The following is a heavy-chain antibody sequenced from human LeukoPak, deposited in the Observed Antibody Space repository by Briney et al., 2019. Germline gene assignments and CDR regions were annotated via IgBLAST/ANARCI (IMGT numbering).Heavy chain of an antibody. CDR2: ISSSGST. CDR3: ARLPYYYGSGSYYKRFDY. J-gene: IGHJ4*02. V-gene: IGHV4-61*02. D-gene: IGHD3-10*01. Sequence: SETLSLTCTVSGDSISSGDYYWSWIRQPAGKGLEWIGRISSSGSTNYNPSLKSRVTISVDTSKNQFSLKLTSVTAADTAVYYCARLPYYYGSGSYYKRFDYWGQGTLVTVSS. CDR1: GDSISSGDYY.